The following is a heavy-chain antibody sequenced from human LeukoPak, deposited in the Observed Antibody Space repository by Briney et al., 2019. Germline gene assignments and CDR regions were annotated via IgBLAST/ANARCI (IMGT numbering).Heavy chain of an antibody. D-gene: IGHD2-21*02. V-gene: IGHV1-2*02. CDR3: ASRKKNCGGDCLPFDY. Sequence: EASVKVSCKASGYTFTGYYMHWVRQAPGPGLEWMGWINPNSGGTNYAQKFQGRVTMTRDTSISTAYMELSRLRSDDTAVYYCASRKKNCGGDCLPFDYWGQGTLVTVSS. CDR1: GYTFTGYY. J-gene: IGHJ4*02. CDR2: INPNSGGT.